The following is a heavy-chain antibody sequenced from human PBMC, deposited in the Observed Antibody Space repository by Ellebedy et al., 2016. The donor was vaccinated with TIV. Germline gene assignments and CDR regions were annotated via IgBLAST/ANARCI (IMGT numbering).Heavy chain of an antibody. V-gene: IGHV3-23*01. CDR1: SFTFNRYA. CDR2: ISSSGGLT. CDR3: GSARQGQG. J-gene: IGHJ4*02. Sequence: GGSLRLSCVVSSFTFNRYAMTWVRQAPGKGLECVSTISSSGGLTFYADSVKGRFTISRDNSKNTVHLQMNSLTAEDTAVYYCGSARQGQGWGQGTLVTVSS.